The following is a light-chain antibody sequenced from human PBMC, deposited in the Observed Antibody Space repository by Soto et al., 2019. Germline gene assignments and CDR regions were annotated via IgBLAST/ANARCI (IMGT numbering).Light chain of an antibody. CDR3: ASSTSDSLYV. CDR2: KVT. CDR1: SSDVGGNKY. J-gene: IGLJ1*01. Sequence: HSVLTQPASVSGSPGQSITISCTGTSSDVGGNKYVSWYQQYPGKVPKLLINKVTNRSSGVSYRFSGSKSGNTASLTISALLAEDEADYFCASSTSDSLYVFGTGTKVTV. V-gene: IGLV2-14*01.